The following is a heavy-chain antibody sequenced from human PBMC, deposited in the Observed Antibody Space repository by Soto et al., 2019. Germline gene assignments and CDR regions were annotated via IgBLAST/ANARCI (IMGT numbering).Heavy chain of an antibody. CDR2: FDPEDGET. CDR3: ATTRRLGYCSSTSCYAFDI. CDR1: GYTLTELS. D-gene: IGHD2-2*01. V-gene: IGHV1-24*01. J-gene: IGHJ3*02. Sequence: ASVKVSCKVSGYTLTELSMHWVRQAPGKGLEWMGGFDPEDGETIYAQKFQGRVTMTEDTSTDTAYMELSSLRSEDTAVYYCATTRRLGYCSSTSCYAFDIWGQGTMVTVSS.